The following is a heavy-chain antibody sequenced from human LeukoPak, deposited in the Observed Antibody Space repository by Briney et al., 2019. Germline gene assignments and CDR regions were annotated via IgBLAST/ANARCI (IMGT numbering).Heavy chain of an antibody. Sequence: ASVKVSCKASGYTFTSYGISWVRQAPGQGLEWMGWISAYNGNTNYAQKLQGRVTMTTDTSTSTAYMELRSLRSDDTAVYYCARDLDSSGWYVVDYWGQGTLVTVSS. D-gene: IGHD6-19*01. CDR2: ISAYNGNT. V-gene: IGHV1-18*01. J-gene: IGHJ4*02. CDR3: ARDLDSSGWYVVDY. CDR1: GYTFTSYG.